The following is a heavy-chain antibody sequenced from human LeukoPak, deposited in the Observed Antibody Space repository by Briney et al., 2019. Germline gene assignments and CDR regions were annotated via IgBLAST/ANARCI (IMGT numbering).Heavy chain of an antibody. J-gene: IGHJ4*02. CDR3: ARSPKYYYDSSGYKPYYFDY. D-gene: IGHD3-22*01. CDR2: IYTSGST. Sequence: SETLSLTCTVSGGSISSYYWSWIRQPAGKGLEWIGRIYTSGSTNYNPSLKSRVTISVDTSKNQFSLKLSSVTAADTAVYYCARSPKYYYDSSGYKPYYFDYWGQGTLVTVSS. V-gene: IGHV4-4*07. CDR1: GGSISSYY.